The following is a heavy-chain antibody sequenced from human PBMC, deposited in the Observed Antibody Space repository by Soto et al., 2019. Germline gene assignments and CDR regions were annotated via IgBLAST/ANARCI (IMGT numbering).Heavy chain of an antibody. CDR2: IYPGDSDT. Sequence: PGESLKTSCKGSGNSFTSYWIGWVRQMPGKGLEWMGIIYPGDSDTRYSTFLQGQVTISADKSINTAYLQWSSLKASDNAMYYCGRRAGYCSSTSYSHFDYWGQGTLVTVSS. D-gene: IGHD2-2*01. CDR3: GRRAGYCSSTSYSHFDY. J-gene: IGHJ4*02. CDR1: GNSFTSYW. V-gene: IGHV5-51*01.